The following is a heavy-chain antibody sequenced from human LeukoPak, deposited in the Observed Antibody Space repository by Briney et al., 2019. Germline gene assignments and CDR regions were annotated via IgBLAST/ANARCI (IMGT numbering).Heavy chain of an antibody. D-gene: IGHD1-26*01. CDR1: GYTLTELS. CDR2: FDPEDGET. V-gene: IGHV1-24*01. J-gene: IGHJ4*02. CDR3: ATDVSGSYSLGY. Sequence: GASVKVSCKVSGYTLTELSMHWVRQAPGKGLEWMGGFDPEDGETIYAQKFQGRVTMTEDTSTDTAYMELSSLRSEDTAVYYCATDVSGSYSLGYWGQGTLVTVSP.